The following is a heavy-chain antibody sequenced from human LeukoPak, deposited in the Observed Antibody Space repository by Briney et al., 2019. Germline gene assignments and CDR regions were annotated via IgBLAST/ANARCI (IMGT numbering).Heavy chain of an antibody. V-gene: IGHV4-31*03. CDR3: ARGTAECSGGSCYSTPNFDY. D-gene: IGHD2-15*01. J-gene: IGHJ4*02. CDR1: GGSISSGGYY. CDR2: IYYSGST. Sequence: SQTLSLTCTVSGGSISSGGYYWSWIRQHPGKGLEWIGYIYYSGSTYYNPSLKSRVTISVDTSKNQFSLKLSSVTAADTAVYYCARGTAECSGGSCYSTPNFDYWGQGTLVTVSS.